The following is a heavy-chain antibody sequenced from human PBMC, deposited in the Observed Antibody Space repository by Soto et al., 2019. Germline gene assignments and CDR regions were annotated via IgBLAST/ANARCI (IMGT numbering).Heavy chain of an antibody. CDR1: GGSISSGGYY. Sequence: SETLSLTCTVSGGSISSGGYYWIWIRQHPGKGLEWIGYIYYSGSTYYNPSLKSRVTISVDTSKNQFSLKLSSVTAADTAVYYCARSRRQASTSFDYWGQGTLVTVSS. CDR2: IYYSGST. J-gene: IGHJ4*02. V-gene: IGHV4-31*03. D-gene: IGHD1-1*01. CDR3: ARSRRQASTSFDY.